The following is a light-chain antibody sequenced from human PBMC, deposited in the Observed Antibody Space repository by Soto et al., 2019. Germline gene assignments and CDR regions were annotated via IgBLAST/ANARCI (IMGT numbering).Light chain of an antibody. CDR2: DAS. Sequence: EIVLTQSPATLALSPGERATLSCRASQSVSSYLAWYQQEPGQAPRLLIYDASNRATGIPARFSGSGSGTDFTLTISSLEPEDFAVYYYQQRSNSPQTIGQGTQVEIK. V-gene: IGKV3-11*01. J-gene: IGKJ1*01. CDR3: QQRSNSPQT. CDR1: QSVSSY.